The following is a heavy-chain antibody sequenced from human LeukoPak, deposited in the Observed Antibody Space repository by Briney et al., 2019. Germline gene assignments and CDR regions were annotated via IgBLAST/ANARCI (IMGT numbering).Heavy chain of an antibody. CDR3: ARPRNYYDNGGYYNWFDS. CDR2: ISAYNGDT. Sequence: ASVKVSCKASGYTFTKYGITWVRQAPGQGLEWLGWISAYNGDTHYAQKFQGRVTMTTDTSTTTAYMELRSLRSDDTAVYFCARPRNYYDNGGYYNWFDSWGQGTLVTVSS. CDR1: GYTFTKYG. J-gene: IGHJ5*01. D-gene: IGHD3-22*01. V-gene: IGHV1-18*01.